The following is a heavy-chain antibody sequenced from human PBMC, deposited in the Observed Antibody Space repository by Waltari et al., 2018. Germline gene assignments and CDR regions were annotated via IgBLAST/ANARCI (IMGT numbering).Heavy chain of an antibody. CDR2: ISWNSDMI. Sequence: QLVESGGGLVQPGWSLRLSCTASGFSFDDYAMHWVRQIPGKGLEWVSGISWNSDMIGYADSVKGRVTISRDNAKNSLYLQMNSLRPEDTALYYCAKDISCGHFYYGLHVWGQGTTVSVSS. V-gene: IGHV3-9*01. CDR1: GFSFDDYA. CDR3: AKDISCGHFYYGLHV. D-gene: IGHD3-10*01. J-gene: IGHJ6*02.